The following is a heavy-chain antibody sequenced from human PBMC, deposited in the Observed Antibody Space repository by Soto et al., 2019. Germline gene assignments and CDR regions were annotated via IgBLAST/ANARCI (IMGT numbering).Heavy chain of an antibody. D-gene: IGHD3-3*01. CDR1: GYTFTGYY. CDR2: INPNSGGT. CDR3: ARGSRFLVGGGAFDI. Sequence: GASVKVSCKASGYTFTGYYMHWVRQAPGQGLEWMGWINPNSGGTNYAQKFQGRVTMTRDTSISTAYMELSRLRSDDTAVYYCARGSRFLVGGGAFDIWGQGTMVTVSS. J-gene: IGHJ3*02. V-gene: IGHV1-2*02.